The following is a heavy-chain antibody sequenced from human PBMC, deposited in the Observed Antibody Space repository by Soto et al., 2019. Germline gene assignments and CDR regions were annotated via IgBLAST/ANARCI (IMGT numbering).Heavy chain of an antibody. CDR1: GGTFSSYA. Sequence: QVQLVQSGAEVKKPGSLVKVSCKASGGTFSSYAISWVRQAPGQGLEWMGGIIPIFGTANYAQKFQGRVTITADESTSTAYMELSSLRSEDTAVYYCARVLSGSYVPKYWYFDLWGRGTLVTVSS. D-gene: IGHD1-26*01. J-gene: IGHJ2*01. V-gene: IGHV1-69*01. CDR3: ARVLSGSYVPKYWYFDL. CDR2: IIPIFGTA.